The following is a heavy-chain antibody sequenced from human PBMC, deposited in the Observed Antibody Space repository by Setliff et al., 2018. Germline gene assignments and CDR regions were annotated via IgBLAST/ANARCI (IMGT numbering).Heavy chain of an antibody. D-gene: IGHD3-22*01. CDR1: GGSISSGDYY. CDR2: IYYSGST. CDR3: ARESRYYYDNLGTLDY. Sequence: SETLSLTCTVSGGSISSGDYYWSWIRQPPGKGLEWIGYIYYSGSTYYNPSLKSRVTISVDTSKNQFSLRLSSVTAADTAVYYCARESRYYYDNLGTLDYWGQGTLVTVSS. V-gene: IGHV4-30-4*08. J-gene: IGHJ4*02.